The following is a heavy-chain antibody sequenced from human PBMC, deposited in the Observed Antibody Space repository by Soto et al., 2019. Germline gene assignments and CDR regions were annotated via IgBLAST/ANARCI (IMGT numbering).Heavy chain of an antibody. Sequence: EVQLLESGGGLVQPGGSLRLSCAASGFIFSSYAMSWVRQAPGKGLEWVSAMSVSGDNAYYADSVKGRFTIARGNSKNLLTLQMKSLRAEDTAIYYCARFFAAGTRGYLDSWGQGTLVTVSS. J-gene: IGHJ4*02. V-gene: IGHV3-23*01. D-gene: IGHD3-3*01. CDR2: MSVSGDNA. CDR3: ARFFAAGTRGYLDS. CDR1: GFIFSSYA.